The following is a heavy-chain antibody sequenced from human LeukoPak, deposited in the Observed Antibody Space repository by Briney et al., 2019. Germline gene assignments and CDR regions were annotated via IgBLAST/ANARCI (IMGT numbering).Heavy chain of an antibody. Sequence: GGSLRLSCAASGFTFSSYAMSWARQAPGKGLEWVSSISNSGGSTYYADSVKGRFTISRDNSKSTLYLQMNSLRAEDTAVYNCAKRKGGGIAVAGSLDYWGRGTLVTVSS. D-gene: IGHD6-19*01. J-gene: IGHJ4*02. CDR1: GFTFSSYA. CDR2: ISNSGGST. CDR3: AKRKGGGIAVAGSLDY. V-gene: IGHV3-23*01.